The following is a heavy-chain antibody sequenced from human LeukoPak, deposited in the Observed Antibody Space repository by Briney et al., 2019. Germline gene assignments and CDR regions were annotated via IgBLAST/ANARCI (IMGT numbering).Heavy chain of an antibody. CDR1: GGSISSSYW. CDR3: ASLPGDGYNGEGSFDY. CDR2: IYHSGST. J-gene: IGHJ4*02. V-gene: IGHV4-4*02. D-gene: IGHD5-24*01. Sequence: PSGTLSLTCAVSGGSISSSYWWSWIRQPPGKGLEWIGEIYHSGSTYYNPSLKSRVTISVDTSKNQFSLKLSSVTAADTAVYYCASLPGDGYNGEGSFDYWGQGTLVTVSS.